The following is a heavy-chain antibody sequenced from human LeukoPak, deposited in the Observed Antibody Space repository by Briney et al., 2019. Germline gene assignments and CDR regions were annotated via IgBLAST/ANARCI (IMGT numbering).Heavy chain of an antibody. Sequence: SETLSLTCTVSGGSISSYYWSWLRQPPGKGLEWIGYIYYSGSINYNPSLKSRVTISVDTSKNQFSLKLSSVTAADTAVYYCARGVIKKAFDIWGQGTMVTVSS. CDR1: GGSISSYY. CDR3: ARGVIKKAFDI. CDR2: IYYSGSI. J-gene: IGHJ3*02. V-gene: IGHV4-59*01.